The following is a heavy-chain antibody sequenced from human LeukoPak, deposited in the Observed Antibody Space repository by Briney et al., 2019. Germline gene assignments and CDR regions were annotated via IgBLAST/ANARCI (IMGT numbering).Heavy chain of an antibody. CDR1: GGAFIDFA. CDR3: ARASQTFGTKYNVFDV. J-gene: IGHJ3*01. CDR2: ITPTFGTT. Sequence: SVTVSCKTSGGAFIDFAIYWMRQAPGHGLGWMGRITPTFGTTNYAQKFEDRVTISLDGPTNTAYMEMRSLRSEDTAVYYCARASQTFGTKYNVFDVWGQGTMI. V-gene: IGHV1-69*01. D-gene: IGHD3-16*01.